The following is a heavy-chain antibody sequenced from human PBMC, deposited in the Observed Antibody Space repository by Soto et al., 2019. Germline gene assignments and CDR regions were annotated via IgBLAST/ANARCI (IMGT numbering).Heavy chain of an antibody. V-gene: IGHV1-8*01. CDR3: ARGPLVSAFDI. Sequence: GASVKVSCKASGDTFINYEINWVRQAAGQGLEWMGWMNPNSGNTGYAQKFQGRVTMTRNTSISTAYMELSSLRSEDTAVYYCARGPLVSAFDIWGQGTMVTVSS. CDR1: GDTFINYE. D-gene: IGHD6-6*01. CDR2: MNPNSGNT. J-gene: IGHJ3*02.